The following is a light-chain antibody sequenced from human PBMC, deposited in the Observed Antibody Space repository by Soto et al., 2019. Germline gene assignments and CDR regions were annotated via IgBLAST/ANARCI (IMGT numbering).Light chain of an antibody. CDR2: GAS. Sequence: EIVLTQSPGTLSLSPGERSTLSCISSQSVSSSYLAWYQQKPGQAPRLLIYGASSRATGIPDRFSGSGSGTDFTLTISSLEPEDFAAYYCQQRTNWPRTFGQGTKVDIK. V-gene: IGKV3D-20*02. CDR1: QSVSSSY. J-gene: IGKJ1*01. CDR3: QQRTNWPRT.